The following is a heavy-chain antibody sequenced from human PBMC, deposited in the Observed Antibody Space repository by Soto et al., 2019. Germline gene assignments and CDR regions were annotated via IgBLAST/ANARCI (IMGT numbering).Heavy chain of an antibody. Sequence: QVQLQESGPGLVKPSQTLSLTCTVSGGSISSGGYYWSWIRQHPGKGLEWIGYIYYSGSTYYNPSLKSRVTISVDTSNNQVSLKLSSVTAADTAVYYCATYGSGTYKPTTFDYWGQGTLVTVSS. CDR2: IYYSGST. CDR3: ATYGSGTYKPTTFDY. J-gene: IGHJ4*02. D-gene: IGHD3-10*01. V-gene: IGHV4-31*03. CDR1: GGSISSGGYY.